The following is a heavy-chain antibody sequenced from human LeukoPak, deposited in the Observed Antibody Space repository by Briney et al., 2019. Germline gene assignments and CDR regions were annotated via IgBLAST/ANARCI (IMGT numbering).Heavy chain of an antibody. Sequence: SETLSLTCTVSGGSISSYYWSWIRQPAGKGLEWIRRISTSGSTNYNPSLKSRVTMSVDTSKNQFSLKLSSVTAADTAVYYCARVNEKTDCSGGSCYYFDYWGQGTLVTVSS. J-gene: IGHJ4*02. CDR2: ISTSGST. V-gene: IGHV4-4*07. D-gene: IGHD2-15*01. CDR1: GGSISSYY. CDR3: ARVNEKTDCSGGSCYYFDY.